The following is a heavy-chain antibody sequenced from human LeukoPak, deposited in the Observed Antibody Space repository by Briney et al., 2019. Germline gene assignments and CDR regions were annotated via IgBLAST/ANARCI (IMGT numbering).Heavy chain of an antibody. CDR1: GGSFSGYY. Sequence: PSETLSLTCAVYGGSFSGYYWSWIRQPPGKGLEWIGEINHSGSTNYNPSLKSRVTISVDTSKNQFSLKLSSVTAADTAVYYCARWTQWYYYGMDVWGQGTTVTVSS. CDR2: INHSGST. CDR3: ARWTQWYYYGMDV. D-gene: IGHD6-19*01. V-gene: IGHV4-34*01. J-gene: IGHJ6*02.